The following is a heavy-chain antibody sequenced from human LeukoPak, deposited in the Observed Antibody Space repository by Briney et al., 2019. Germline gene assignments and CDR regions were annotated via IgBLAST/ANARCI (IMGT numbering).Heavy chain of an antibody. V-gene: IGHV1-69*13. J-gene: IGHJ4*02. CDR1: GYTFTSSG. CDR3: ASTRPTTVTTLEFDY. CDR2: IIPIFGTA. Sequence: SVKVSCKASGYTFTSSGISWVRQAPGQGLEWMGGIIPIFGTANYAQKFQGRVTITADESTSTAYMELSSLRSEDTAVYYCASTRPTTVTTLEFDYWGQGTLVTVSS. D-gene: IGHD4-17*01.